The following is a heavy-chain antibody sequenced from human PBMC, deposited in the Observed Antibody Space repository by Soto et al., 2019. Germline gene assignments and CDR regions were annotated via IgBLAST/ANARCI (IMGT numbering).Heavy chain of an antibody. Sequence: GGSLRLSCSASGFTFSSYAMHWVRQAPGKGLEYVSAISSNGGSTYYADSVKGRFTISRDNSKNTLYLQMSSLRAEDTAVYYCVKDLVGVHAGYCSGGSCYQPYYFDYWGQGTLVTVSS. J-gene: IGHJ4*02. D-gene: IGHD2-15*01. CDR2: ISSNGGST. V-gene: IGHV3-64D*08. CDR1: GFTFSSYA. CDR3: VKDLVGVHAGYCSGGSCYQPYYFDY.